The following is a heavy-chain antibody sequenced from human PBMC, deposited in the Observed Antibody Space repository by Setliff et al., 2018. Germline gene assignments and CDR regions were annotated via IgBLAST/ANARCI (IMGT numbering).Heavy chain of an antibody. CDR3: ARGNALDI. V-gene: IGHV3-11*04. Sequence: GGSLRLSCAASGFPFSDFYMSRIRQAPGKGLEWISYISGSGEYRFYADSVRDRFTISRDDAKNSLVLQMNSLRPEDTAKYYCARGNALDIWGQGTQVTVSS. J-gene: IGHJ4*03. D-gene: IGHD1-1*01. CDR1: GFPFSDFY. CDR2: ISGSGEYR.